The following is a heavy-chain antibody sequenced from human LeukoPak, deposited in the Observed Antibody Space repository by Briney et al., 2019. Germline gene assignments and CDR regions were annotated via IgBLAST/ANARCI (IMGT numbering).Heavy chain of an antibody. Sequence: GGSLRLSCAASGFTFSSYAMSWVRQAPGKGLEWVSGISGSGGSTYYADFVKGQFTISRDNSRDTLYLQMNSLRAEDTAVYYCARFADPFGSGTCPFNCWGQGTLVTVSS. J-gene: IGHJ4*02. CDR3: ARFADPFGSGTCPFNC. CDR1: GFTFSSYA. V-gene: IGHV3-23*01. D-gene: IGHD3-10*01. CDR2: ISGSGGST.